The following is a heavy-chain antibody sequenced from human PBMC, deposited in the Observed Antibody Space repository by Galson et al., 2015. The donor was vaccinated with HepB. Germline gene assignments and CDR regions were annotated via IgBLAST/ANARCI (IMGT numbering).Heavy chain of an antibody. V-gene: IGHV3-9*01. CDR2: INWNSDSL. Sequence: SLRLSCAASGFTFDDYAMHWVRQAPGKGLEWVSYINWNSDSLGYADSVKGRFTISRDNAKNSLYLQMNSLRPEDTALYYCAKASARGSYYYYYGIDVWGQGTTVTVSS. CDR3: AKASARGSYYYYYGIDV. D-gene: IGHD2-15*01. CDR1: GFTFDDYA. J-gene: IGHJ6*02.